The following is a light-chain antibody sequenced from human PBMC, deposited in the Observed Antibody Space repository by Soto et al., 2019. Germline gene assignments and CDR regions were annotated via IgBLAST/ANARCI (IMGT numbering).Light chain of an antibody. CDR2: GAS. CDR3: QQDGSPDLFT. CDR1: RCVRSVY. V-gene: IGKV3-20*01. Sequence: EIVLTQSPGTLSLSPGERATLSCRASRCVRSVYLAWYQQERCQAPRLHIYGASIRATGTPDRFSGSESGTDFTLTISRLEPEDFAVYYCQQDGSPDLFTFGPGTKVGI. J-gene: IGKJ3*01.